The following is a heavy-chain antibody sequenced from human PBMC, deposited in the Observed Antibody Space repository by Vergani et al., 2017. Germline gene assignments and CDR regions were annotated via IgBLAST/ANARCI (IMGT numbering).Heavy chain of an antibody. D-gene: IGHD3-22*01. CDR3: AKDVLGDSSDLDS. CDR2: ISRSGFNT. CDR1: GFPFSSYA. V-gene: IGHV3-23*01. J-gene: IGHJ4*02. Sequence: HLLESGGGLVQPGGSLRLSCAASGFPFSSYALTWVRQAPGKGLEWVSTISRSGFNTYYADSVKGRFTVSGDNSKSTLFLQMNSLRAGDTAVYYCAKDVLGDSSDLDSWGPGTLVTVSS.